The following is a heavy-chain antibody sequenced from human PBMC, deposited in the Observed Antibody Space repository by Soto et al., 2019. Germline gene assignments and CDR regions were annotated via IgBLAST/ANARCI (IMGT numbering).Heavy chain of an antibody. CDR1: GLTFATYA. CDR3: AGDYLRLNSLNGNFYSFGMDV. Sequence: GGSLRLSCAASGLTFATYAMSWVRQAPGKGLEWVSTVAASVSNRHYADFVKGRFTISRDNSKNTLSLQMNSLRVEDTAIYYCAGDYLRLNSLNGNFYSFGMDVWGQGTAVTVSS. D-gene: IGHD4-17*01. J-gene: IGHJ6*02. CDR2: VAASVSNR. V-gene: IGHV3-23*01.